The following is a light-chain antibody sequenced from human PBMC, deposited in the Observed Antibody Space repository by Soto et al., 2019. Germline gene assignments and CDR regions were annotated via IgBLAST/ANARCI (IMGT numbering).Light chain of an antibody. CDR2: FGS. J-gene: IGKJ4*01. CDR1: QDIGNL. V-gene: IGKV1-12*01. Sequence: DIQMTQSPSSVSASVGDRVTLTCRASQDIGNLLAWYQQKPGKAPKLLIYFGSNLQTGVPSRFNGSGSGTDFTLTISSLQPEDLATYYCQQADSFPLTFGRGTRVEIK. CDR3: QQADSFPLT.